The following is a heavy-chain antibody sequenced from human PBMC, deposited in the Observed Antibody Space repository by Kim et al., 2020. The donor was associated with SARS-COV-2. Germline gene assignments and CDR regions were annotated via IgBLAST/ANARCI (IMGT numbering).Heavy chain of an antibody. CDR1: GFTFSDHY. J-gene: IGHJ6*02. Sequence: GGSLRLSCAASGFTFSDHYMDWVRQAPGKGLEWVGRTRNKANSYTTEYAASVKGRFTISRDDSKNSLYLQMNSLKTEDTAVYYCARETSGSYYYYYGMDVWGQGTTVTVSS. D-gene: IGHD1-26*01. CDR3: ARETSGSYYYYYGMDV. CDR2: TRNKANSYTT. V-gene: IGHV3-72*01.